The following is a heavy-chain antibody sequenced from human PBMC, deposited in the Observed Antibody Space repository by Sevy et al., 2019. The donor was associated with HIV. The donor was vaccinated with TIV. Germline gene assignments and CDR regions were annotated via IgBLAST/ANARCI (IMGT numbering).Heavy chain of an antibody. Sequence: GGSLRLSCAASGFTFSSYAMHWVRQAPGKGLEWVAVISYDGSNKYYADSVKGRFTISRDNSKNTLYLQMNSLGAEDTAVYYCARESAIVRLLDAFDIWGQGTMVTVSS. CDR1: GFTFSSYA. CDR2: ISYDGSNK. D-gene: IGHD4-17*01. J-gene: IGHJ3*02. CDR3: ARESAIVRLLDAFDI. V-gene: IGHV3-30-3*01.